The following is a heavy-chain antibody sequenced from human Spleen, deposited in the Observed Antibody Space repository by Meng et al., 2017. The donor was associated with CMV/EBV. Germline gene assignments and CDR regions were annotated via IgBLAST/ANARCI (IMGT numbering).Heavy chain of an antibody. CDR1: GFTVSSNY. V-gene: IGHV3-53*01. J-gene: IGHJ4*02. Sequence: GGSLRLSCAASGFTVSSNYMSWVRQAPGKGLEWVSVIYSGGSTYYADSVKGRFTISRDNSKNTLYLQMNSLRAEDTAVYYCARSPIVVVPAGLFDYWGQGTLVTVSS. D-gene: IGHD2-2*01. CDR3: ARSPIVVVPAGLFDY. CDR2: IYSGGST.